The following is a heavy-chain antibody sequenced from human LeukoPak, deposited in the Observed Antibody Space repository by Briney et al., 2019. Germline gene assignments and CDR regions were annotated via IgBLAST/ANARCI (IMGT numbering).Heavy chain of an antibody. CDR2: ISGSGSGGST. CDR1: GFPLSRSA. CDR3: VRVGVALYDY. Sequence: GGSLRLSCAASGFPLSRSAMSWVRQAPGKGLEWVSNISGSGSGGSTYYADSVKGRFTISRDNSKNTLYLQMNSLKAEDTAVYYCVRVGVALYDYWGQGTLVTVSS. J-gene: IGHJ4*02. V-gene: IGHV3-23*01. D-gene: IGHD2-15*01.